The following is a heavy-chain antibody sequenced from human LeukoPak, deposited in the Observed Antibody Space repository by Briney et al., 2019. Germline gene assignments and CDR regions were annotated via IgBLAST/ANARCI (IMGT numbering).Heavy chain of an antibody. V-gene: IGHV3-23*01. CDR2: ISDSGSNT. Sequence: PVGSLGLSCAASGFTFSSYAMSWVRQAPGGGLEWISAISDSGSNTFYADSVKGRFTISRDNSKNTLYLQMNSLRAEDTAIYYCAKVGWQPPDYWGQGTLVTVSS. D-gene: IGHD5-24*01. CDR1: GFTFSSYA. CDR3: AKVGWQPPDY. J-gene: IGHJ4*02.